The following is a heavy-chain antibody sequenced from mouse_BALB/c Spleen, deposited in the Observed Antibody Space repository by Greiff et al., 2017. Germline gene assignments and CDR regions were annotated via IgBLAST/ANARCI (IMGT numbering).Heavy chain of an antibody. D-gene: IGHD1-2*01. V-gene: IGHV1-87*01. J-gene: IGHJ4*01. Sequence: VKLQQSGAELARPGASVKLSCKASGYTFTSYWMQWVKQRPGQGLEWIGAIYPGDGDTRYTQKFKGKATLTADKSSSTAYMQLSSLASEDSAVYYCARWHYGDYYAMDYWGQGTSVTVSS. CDR2: IYPGDGDT. CDR1: GYTFTSYW. CDR3: ARWHYGDYYAMDY.